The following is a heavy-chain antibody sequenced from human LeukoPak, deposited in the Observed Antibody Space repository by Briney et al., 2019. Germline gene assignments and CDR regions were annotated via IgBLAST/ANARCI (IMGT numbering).Heavy chain of an antibody. CDR2: IYYSGST. D-gene: IGHD3-3*01. V-gene: IGHV4-39*01. Sequence: SETLSLTCTVSGGSISSSSYYWGWIRQPPGKGPEWIGSIYYSGSTYYNPSLKSRVTISVDTSKNQFSLKLSSVTAADTAAYYCARRIPAYDFWSGYYRYAFDIWGQGTMVTVSS. J-gene: IGHJ3*02. CDR3: ARRIPAYDFWSGYYRYAFDI. CDR1: GGSISSSSYY.